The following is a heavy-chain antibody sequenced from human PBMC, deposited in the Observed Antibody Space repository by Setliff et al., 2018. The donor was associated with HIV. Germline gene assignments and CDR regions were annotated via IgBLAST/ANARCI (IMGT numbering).Heavy chain of an antibody. D-gene: IGHD3-3*01. J-gene: IGHJ4*02. V-gene: IGHV4-61*02. CDR2: VSSRGDT. Sequence: SETLSLTCTVSDSGTYYWSWIRQPAGKGLEWIGRVSSRGDTNYNPSLKSRVTISVDTSKNQFSLRLSSVAAGDTAVYYCAGSIVPVASGYYYFEYWGQGTLVTVSS. CDR3: AGSIVPVASGYYYFEY. CDR1: DSGTYY.